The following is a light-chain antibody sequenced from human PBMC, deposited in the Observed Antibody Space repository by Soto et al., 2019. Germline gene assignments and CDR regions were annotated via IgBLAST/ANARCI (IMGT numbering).Light chain of an antibody. J-gene: IGKJ1*01. Sequence: EIVLTQSPGTLSLSPGERATLSCRASQSVRSSYLAWYQQKPGQAPRLLIYGASSRATGIRDRFSGSGSGTDFTLPISRLETEDFEVYYCQQYGSSPWTFGQGNKVEIK. CDR2: GAS. V-gene: IGKV3-20*01. CDR1: QSVRSSY. CDR3: QQYGSSPWT.